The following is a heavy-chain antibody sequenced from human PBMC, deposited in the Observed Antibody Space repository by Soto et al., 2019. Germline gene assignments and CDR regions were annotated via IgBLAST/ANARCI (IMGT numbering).Heavy chain of an antibody. CDR1: GGSIYRSGYY. V-gene: IGHV4-39*01. CDR3: GKVLVGATGHTDSDS. Sequence: SETLSLTCTVSGGSIYRSGYYWGWIRQPPGRGLEWIGNIDYNGVTYSNPSLKSRVTISRGTSKNQFSLKLTSVTAADTALYYCGKVLVGATGHTDSDSWGPGTLVTVSS. CDR2: IDYNGVT. J-gene: IGHJ4*02. D-gene: IGHD2-15*01.